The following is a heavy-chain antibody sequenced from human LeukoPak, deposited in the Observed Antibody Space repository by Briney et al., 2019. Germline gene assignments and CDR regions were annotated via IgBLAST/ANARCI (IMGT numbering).Heavy chain of an antibody. Sequence: PSETLSLTCTVSGGYISSSSYYWGWIRQPPGKGLEWIGSMYYSGSTYYKPSLKSRVTISVGTSKNQFTLKLNSVTAADTAVYYCASNYYDSSGFYSSWGQGTLVTVSS. CDR3: ASNYYDSSGFYSS. J-gene: IGHJ4*02. CDR1: GGYISSSSYY. D-gene: IGHD3-22*01. V-gene: IGHV4-39*01. CDR2: MYYSGST.